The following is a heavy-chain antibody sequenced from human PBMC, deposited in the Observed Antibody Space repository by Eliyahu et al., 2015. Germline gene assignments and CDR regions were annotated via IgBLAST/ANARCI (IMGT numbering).Heavy chain of an antibody. D-gene: IGHD4-17*01. J-gene: IGHJ6*02. CDR1: GFTFSXYG. Sequence: QVQLVESGGGVVQPGRSLRLSCAASGFTFSXYGXHWVRQAPGKGLEWVAVISYDGSNKYYADSVKGRFTISRDNSKNTLYLQMNSLRAEDTAVYYCAKDREYGDYGYYYYYGMDVWGQGTTVTVSS. V-gene: IGHV3-30*18. CDR2: ISYDGSNK. CDR3: AKDREYGDYGYYYYYGMDV.